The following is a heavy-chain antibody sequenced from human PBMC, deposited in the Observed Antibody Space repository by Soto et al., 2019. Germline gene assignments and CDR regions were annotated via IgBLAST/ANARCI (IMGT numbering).Heavy chain of an antibody. Sequence: EVQLVESGGGLVQPGGSLKLSCAASGFTFSASAMHWVRQASGKGLEWVGRIRSKANTYATAYAASVKGRFTISRDDSRNTAYLQMNSLKIEDTAVYYCTRLERRDYYDRSGYSPDHYDMDVWGQGTTVTVSS. V-gene: IGHV3-73*02. D-gene: IGHD3-22*01. CDR2: IRSKANTYAT. CDR1: GFTFSASA. CDR3: TRLERRDYYDRSGYSPDHYDMDV. J-gene: IGHJ6*02.